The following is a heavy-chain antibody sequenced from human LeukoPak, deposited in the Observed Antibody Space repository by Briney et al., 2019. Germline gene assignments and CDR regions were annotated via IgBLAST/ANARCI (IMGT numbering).Heavy chain of an antibody. CDR2: ISDDGTNK. D-gene: IGHD5-18*01. CDR1: GFTFSNYA. J-gene: IGHJ3*02. V-gene: IGHV3-23*01. CDR3: AKIVDTAIVTGTFYI. Sequence: PGGSLRLSCAASGFTFSNYAMSWVRQAPGKEPEWVSGISDDGTNKYHADSLKGRVTISRDNSKNTVHLQMDSLRDDDGAVYYWAKIVDTAIVTGTFYIAGQGTMVTVSS.